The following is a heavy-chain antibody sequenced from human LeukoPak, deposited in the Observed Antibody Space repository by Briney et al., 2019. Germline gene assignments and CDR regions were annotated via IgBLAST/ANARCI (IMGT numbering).Heavy chain of an antibody. J-gene: IGHJ3*02. CDR1: GGTFSSYA. CDR3: ARRYYDLWSGQPLDAFDI. V-gene: IGHV1-69*05. D-gene: IGHD3-3*01. Sequence: SVKVSCKASGGTFSSYAISWVRQAPGQGLEWMGGIIPIFGTANYAQKFQGRVTITTDESTSTAYMELSSLRSEDTAVYYWARRYYDLWSGQPLDAFDIWGQGTMVTVSS. CDR2: IIPIFGTA.